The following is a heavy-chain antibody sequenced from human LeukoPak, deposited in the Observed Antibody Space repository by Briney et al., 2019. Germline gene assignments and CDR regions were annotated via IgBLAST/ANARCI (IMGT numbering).Heavy chain of an antibody. CDR3: ARGDFYDGGGRNWFDP. D-gene: IGHD3-16*01. V-gene: IGHV4-4*07. CDR2: IHTSWTT. CDR1: GDSMSSYY. J-gene: IGHJ5*02. Sequence: SETLSLTCTVSGDSMSSYYWNFIRQPAGKGLEWIGRIHTSWTTYYNPSLKSRITMSVDTSRNQFSLRLTSVTAADTAVYYCARGDFYDGGGRNWFDPWGQGTLVTVSS.